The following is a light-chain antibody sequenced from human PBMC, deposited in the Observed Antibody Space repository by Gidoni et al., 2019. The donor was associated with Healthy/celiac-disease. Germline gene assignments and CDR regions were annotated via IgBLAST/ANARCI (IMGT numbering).Light chain of an antibody. V-gene: IGLV6-57*01. CDR1: SGSIASNY. J-gene: IGLJ2*01. CDR2: EDN. Sequence: NFMLTPPHSVSASPGKTVTISCTRSSGSIASNYVQWYQQRPGSSPTTVIYEDNQRPSGVPDRFSGSIDSSSNSASLTISGLKTEDEADYYCQSYDSSNPHVVFGGGTKLTVL. CDR3: QSYDSSNPHVV.